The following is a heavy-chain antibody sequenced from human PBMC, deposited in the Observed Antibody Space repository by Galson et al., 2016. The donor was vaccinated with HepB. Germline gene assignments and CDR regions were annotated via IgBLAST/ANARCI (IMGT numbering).Heavy chain of an antibody. D-gene: IGHD4-17*01. V-gene: IGHV4-4*02. CDR2: ISHSGGT. Sequence: SETLSLTCGVSGASISGYNWWNWVRQSPGKGLGWIGEISHSGGTKYNPSLKSRVTISVDKATNQFSLKLTSVAAADTAIYYCARVTHTAKFYFDSWGQGALVTVSS. CDR1: GASISGYNW. CDR3: ARVTHTAKFYFDS. J-gene: IGHJ4*02.